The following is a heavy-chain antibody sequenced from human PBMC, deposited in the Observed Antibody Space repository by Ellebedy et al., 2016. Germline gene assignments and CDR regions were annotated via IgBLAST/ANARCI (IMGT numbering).Heavy chain of an antibody. V-gene: IGHV3-9*01. Sequence: GGSLTLSXATSGFTFDDYALHWVRQVPGKGLEWVSGISWNSAAIGYGDAVKGRFTISRDSAKNYLYLQMNSLRVEDTALYFCAKGTMDYLHHWGQGTLVTVSS. D-gene: IGHD3-10*01. CDR1: GFTFDDYA. CDR2: ISWNSAAI. J-gene: IGHJ4*02. CDR3: AKGTMDYLHH.